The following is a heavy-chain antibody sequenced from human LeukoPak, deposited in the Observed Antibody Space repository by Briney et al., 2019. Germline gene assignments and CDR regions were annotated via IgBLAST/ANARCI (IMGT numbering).Heavy chain of an antibody. CDR2: IGSGGFSS. CDR1: GFTFSSYA. D-gene: IGHD6-19*01. J-gene: IGHJ3*02. CDR3: ARDRGGGWLHDAFDI. Sequence: GGSLRLSCAASGFTFSSYAMSWVRQAPGKVLEWVSAIGSGGFSSYYADSVRGRFTISRDNSKNTLYLRMDSLRAEDTAVYYCARDRGGGWLHDAFDIWGQGTLVTVSS. V-gene: IGHV3-23*01.